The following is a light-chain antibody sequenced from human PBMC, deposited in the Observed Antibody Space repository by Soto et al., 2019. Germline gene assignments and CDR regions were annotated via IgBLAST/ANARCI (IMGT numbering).Light chain of an antibody. CDR2: AAS. Sequence: EIAMTQSPATLSVSPGERGTLSCRASQSVSSNLAWYKQKPGQATRLLIYAASARDTGIPDRVSGSGSGTDVTLTISSLQSEDFAVYYCQQYNNWPYTFGQGTKVDIK. CDR1: QSVSSN. V-gene: IGKV3-15*01. CDR3: QQYNNWPYT. J-gene: IGKJ2*01.